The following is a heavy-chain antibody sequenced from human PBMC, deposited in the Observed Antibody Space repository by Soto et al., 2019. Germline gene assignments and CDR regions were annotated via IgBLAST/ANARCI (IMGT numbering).Heavy chain of an antibody. D-gene: IGHD3-10*02. CDR1: GFNFNTYA. CDR3: AKGKSYNYVSHAFDV. CDR2: ISGGGGSI. J-gene: IGHJ3*01. V-gene: IGHV3-23*01. Sequence: LXLSCAPSGFNFNTYAMSWFRQAPVKGLEWVSGISGGGGSIHYVDSVKGRFTISRDNSKNTLYLQMNSLRGEDTAVYYCAKGKSYNYVSHAFDVWGQGTMVTVSS.